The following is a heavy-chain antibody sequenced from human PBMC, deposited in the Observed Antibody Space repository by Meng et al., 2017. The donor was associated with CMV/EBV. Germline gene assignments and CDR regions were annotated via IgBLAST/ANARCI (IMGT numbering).Heavy chain of an antibody. V-gene: IGHV1-2*02. CDR2: INPNSGGT. CDR3: ATYIGNYINWYFDL. J-gene: IGHJ2*01. CDR1: GYTFTGYY. D-gene: IGHD1-7*01. Sequence: QVQRGQSGDKVKKPGASVKVSCKASGYTFTGYYMHWVRQAPGQGLEWMGWINPNSGGTNYAQKFQGRVTMTRDTSISTAYMELSRLRSDDTAVYYCATYIGNYINWYFDLWGRGTLVTVSS.